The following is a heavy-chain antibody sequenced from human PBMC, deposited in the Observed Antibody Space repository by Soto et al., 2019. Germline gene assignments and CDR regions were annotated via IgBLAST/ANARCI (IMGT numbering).Heavy chain of an antibody. CDR1: GGTFSSYA. Sequence: GASVKVSCKASGGTFSSYAISWVRQAPGQGLEWMGGIIPIFGTANYAQKFQGRVTITTDESTSTAYMELSSLRSEDTAVYYCARSITIFGVVKEGYYYGMDVWGQGTTVTVSS. D-gene: IGHD3-3*01. CDR2: IIPIFGTA. V-gene: IGHV1-69*05. CDR3: ARSITIFGVVKEGYYYGMDV. J-gene: IGHJ6*02.